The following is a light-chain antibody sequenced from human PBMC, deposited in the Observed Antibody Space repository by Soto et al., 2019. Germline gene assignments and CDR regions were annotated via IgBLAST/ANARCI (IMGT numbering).Light chain of an antibody. Sequence: RVMTQSPATLSVSPGETATLPCRASQSVGGYLAWYQQIPGQAPRLLIYGVSNRATRVPSRFSGSGSETDFSLTISSLQIEDFALYYCQQSNNWPPLTFGGGTKVDIK. CDR3: QQSNNWPPLT. J-gene: IGKJ4*01. V-gene: IGKV3-15*01. CDR2: GVS. CDR1: QSVGGY.